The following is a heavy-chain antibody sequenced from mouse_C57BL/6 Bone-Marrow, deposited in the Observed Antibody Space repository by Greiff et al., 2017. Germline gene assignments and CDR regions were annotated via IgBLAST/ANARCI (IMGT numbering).Heavy chain of an antibody. CDR3: ERQGRNSSGYD. V-gene: IGHV5-2*01. CDR2: INSDGGST. D-gene: IGHD3-2*02. Sequence: EVMLVESGGGLVQPGESLKLSCESNEYAFPSHDMSWVRQTPEKRLELVAAINSDGGSTYYSDTMERRFIISTDKTKKTPDLQRSSLRSEDKAVDYCERQGRNSSGYDWGQGTTLTVSA. CDR1: EYAFPSHD. J-gene: IGHJ2*01.